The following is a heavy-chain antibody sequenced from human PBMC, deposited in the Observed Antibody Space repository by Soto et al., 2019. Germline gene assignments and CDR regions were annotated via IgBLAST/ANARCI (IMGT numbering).Heavy chain of an antibody. CDR3: ARKYSRHNWFDP. CDR1: NYTFSSFG. V-gene: IGHV1-18*01. J-gene: IGHJ5*02. Sequence: EASVKVSCKASNYTFSSFGISWMRQAPGQGLEWMGWINPYNDDTNYAQNLQGRVTMTTDTSTSTAYMELRSLRSDDTAVYYCARKYSRHNWFDPWGQGTLVTVSS. D-gene: IGHD6-13*01. CDR2: INPYNDDT.